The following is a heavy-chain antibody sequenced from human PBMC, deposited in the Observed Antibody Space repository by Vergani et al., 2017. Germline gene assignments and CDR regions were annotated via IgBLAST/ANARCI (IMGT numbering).Heavy chain of an antibody. CDR2: INDNSAII. Sequence: EVQLVESGGGLVQPGRSLRLSCAAPGFNFDNYAMHWVRQAPGKGLEWVSGINDNSAIIIYADSVRGRFTISRDNAKKSLYLQMNSLKTDDTALYYCTARRTGRDPFDVWGRGTLVTFSS. CDR1: GFNFDNYA. CDR3: TARRTGRDPFDV. D-gene: IGHD1-14*01. V-gene: IGHV3-9*01. J-gene: IGHJ3*01.